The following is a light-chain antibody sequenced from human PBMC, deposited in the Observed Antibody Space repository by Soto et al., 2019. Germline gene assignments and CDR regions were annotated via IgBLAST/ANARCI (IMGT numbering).Light chain of an antibody. CDR2: DAS. V-gene: IGKV3-11*01. J-gene: IGKJ1*01. CDR3: QQRRNWRGT. CDR1: QSVSSY. Sequence: EIVLTQSPATLSLSPGERATLSCRASQSVSSYLAWYQQKPGQAPRLLIYDASNRATGIPARFSGSGSGTDFTLTISSLEPEDFAVYYCQQRRNWRGTFGQGTTVDIK.